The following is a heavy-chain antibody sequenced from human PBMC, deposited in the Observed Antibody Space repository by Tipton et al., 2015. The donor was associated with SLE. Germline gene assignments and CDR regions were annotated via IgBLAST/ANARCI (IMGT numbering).Heavy chain of an antibody. D-gene: IGHD2-15*01. CDR1: GGSISSSSYY. V-gene: IGHV4-39*07. CDR3: ARHWARYCSGGSCYLNWFDP. Sequence: TLSLTCTVSGGSISSSSYYWGWIRQPPGKGLDWIGSIYYGGSTYYNPSLKSRVTISVDTSKNQFSLKLSSVTAADTVVYYCARHWARYCSGGSCYLNWFDPWGQGTLVTVSS. J-gene: IGHJ5*02. CDR2: IYYGGST.